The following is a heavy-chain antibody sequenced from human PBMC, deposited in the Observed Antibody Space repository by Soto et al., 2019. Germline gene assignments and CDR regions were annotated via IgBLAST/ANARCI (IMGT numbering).Heavy chain of an antibody. V-gene: IGHV1-69*01. CDR1: TGTFPHYA. Sequence: QVQLVQSGPEVKKPGSSVKVSCMASTGTFPHYALSWVRQAPGQGLEWMGGIIPVLATTTYAQKFQGRVSITADESTSTAYMELSSLRSDDTAVYYCAKRPTDFWSGYWPSDYWGQGTLVTVSS. CDR2: IIPVLATT. J-gene: IGHJ4*02. D-gene: IGHD3-3*01. CDR3: AKRPTDFWSGYWPSDY.